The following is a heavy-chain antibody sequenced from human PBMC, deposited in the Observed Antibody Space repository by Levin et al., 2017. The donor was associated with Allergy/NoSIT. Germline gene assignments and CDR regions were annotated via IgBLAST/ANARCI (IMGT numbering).Heavy chain of an antibody. D-gene: IGHD2-15*01. Sequence: SETLSLSCAVSGASISSRDYHWGWIRQPPGKGLEWIGSLHLSGRTDYNPSLKSRITITVDTSTNQFSLTLTSVTAADTAVYYCATYVVGGAGRGDWGQGTLVTVSS. CDR2: LHLSGRT. CDR1: GASISSRDYH. V-gene: IGHV4-39*01. J-gene: IGHJ4*02. CDR3: ATYVVGGAGRGD.